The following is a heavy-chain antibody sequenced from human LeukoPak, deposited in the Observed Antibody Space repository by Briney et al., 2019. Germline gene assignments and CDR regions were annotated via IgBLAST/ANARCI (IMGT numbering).Heavy chain of an antibody. Sequence: PSKTLSLTCTVSGGSISSSSYYWGWIRQPSGKGLKWIGSIYYSGSTYYNPSLKSRVTISVDTSKNQFSLKLSSVTAADTAVYYCARTRRVVVTYYNYYGMDVWGQGNTVTVSS. J-gene: IGHJ6*02. CDR3: ARTRRVVVTYYNYYGMDV. D-gene: IGHD3-22*01. CDR1: GGSISSSSYY. V-gene: IGHV4-39*01. CDR2: IYYSGST.